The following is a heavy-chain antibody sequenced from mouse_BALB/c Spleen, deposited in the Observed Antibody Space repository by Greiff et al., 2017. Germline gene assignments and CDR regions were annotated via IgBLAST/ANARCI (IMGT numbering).Heavy chain of an antibody. J-gene: IGHJ2*01. CDR1: GYTFTSYW. Sequence: VQVVESGAELARPGASVKLSCKASGYTFTSYWMQWVKQRPGQGLEWIGAIYPGDGDTRYTQKFKGKATLTADKSSSTAYMQLSSLASEDSAVYYCAGLDYWGQGTTLTVSA. V-gene: IGHV1-87*01. CDR3: AGLDY. CDR2: IYPGDGDT.